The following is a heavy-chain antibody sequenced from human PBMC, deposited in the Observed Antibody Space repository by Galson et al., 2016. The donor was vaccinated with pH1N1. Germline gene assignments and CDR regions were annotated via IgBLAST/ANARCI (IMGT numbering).Heavy chain of an antibody. CDR1: GYSFTSYW. CDR2: IYPGDSDT. Sequence: QSGAEVKKPGESLKISCKGSGYSFTSYWIGWVRQMPGKGLEWMGIIYPGDSDTRYSPSFQGQVTISADKSISTAYVQWHSLKDSDTAMYYCARTRIERFGYLPDAFDVWGQGTMVIVSS. V-gene: IGHV5-51*03. J-gene: IGHJ3*01. CDR3: ARTRIERFGYLPDAFDV. D-gene: IGHD3-16*01.